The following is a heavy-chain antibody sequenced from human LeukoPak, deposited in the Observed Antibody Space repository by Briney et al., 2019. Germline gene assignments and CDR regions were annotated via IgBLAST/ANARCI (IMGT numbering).Heavy chain of an antibody. Sequence: ASVKVSCKASGYTFTSYDISWVRQAPGQGLEWMGWISAYNGNTNYAQKLQGRVTMTTDTSTSTAYMELRSLRSDDTAVYYCARTDIVVVPAASLGDYWGQGTLVTVSS. J-gene: IGHJ4*02. CDR1: GYTFTSYD. CDR2: ISAYNGNT. CDR3: ARTDIVVVPAASLGDY. V-gene: IGHV1-18*01. D-gene: IGHD2-2*01.